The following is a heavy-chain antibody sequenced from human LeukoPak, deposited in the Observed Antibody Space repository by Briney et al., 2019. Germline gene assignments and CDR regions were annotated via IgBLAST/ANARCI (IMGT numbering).Heavy chain of an antibody. CDR3: VKESRSAGSLH. V-gene: IGHV3-64D*06. CDR2: ISSNGDST. J-gene: IGHJ4*02. D-gene: IGHD3-10*01. CDR1: RFTLSFYA. Sequence: GGSLRLSCSGSRFTLSFYAMHWVRQAPGKGLEYVSTISSNGDSTQYADSVKGRFSISRDNSKNTLYLQMSSLRAEDTAVYHCVKESRSAGSLHWGQGTLVTVSS.